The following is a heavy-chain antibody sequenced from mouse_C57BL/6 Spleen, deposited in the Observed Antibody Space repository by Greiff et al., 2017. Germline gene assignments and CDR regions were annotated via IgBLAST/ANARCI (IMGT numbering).Heavy chain of an antibody. D-gene: IGHD2-4*01. CDR1: GYSITSGYD. J-gene: IGHJ3*01. CDR3: ARGDYPAWFAY. CDR2: ISYSGST. Sequence: DVKLVESGPGMVKPSQSLSLTCTVTGYSITSGYDWHWIRHFPGNKLEWMGYISYSGSTNYNPSLKSRISITHDTSKNHFFLKLNSVTTEDTATYYCARGDYPAWFAYWGQGTLVTVAA. V-gene: IGHV3-1*01.